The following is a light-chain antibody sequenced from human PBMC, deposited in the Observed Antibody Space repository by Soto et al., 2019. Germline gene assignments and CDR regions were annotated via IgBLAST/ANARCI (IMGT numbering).Light chain of an antibody. V-gene: IGKV3-11*01. Sequence: EIVLTQSPATLSLSPGERATLSCRASQSVSSYLAWYQQKPGQAPRLLIYDASNRATGIPVRFSGSGSRTDFTLTISSLEPEDFAVYYCQQRYNWPRTFGQGTKVDIK. CDR3: QQRYNWPRT. CDR2: DAS. CDR1: QSVSSY. J-gene: IGKJ1*01.